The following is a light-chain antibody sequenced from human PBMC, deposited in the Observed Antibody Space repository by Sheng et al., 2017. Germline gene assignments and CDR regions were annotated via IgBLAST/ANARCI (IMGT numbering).Light chain of an antibody. CDR3: QQYYSSPWT. CDR2: AAS. Sequence: DIQMTQSPSSMSASVGDRVTITCRASQSISTWLAWYQQKPGKAPKLLLYAASTLESGVPSRFSGSGSGTDYTLTISSLQPEDFATYHCQQYYSSPWTFGQGTKVEI. V-gene: IGKV1-NL1*01. CDR1: QSISTW. J-gene: IGKJ1*01.